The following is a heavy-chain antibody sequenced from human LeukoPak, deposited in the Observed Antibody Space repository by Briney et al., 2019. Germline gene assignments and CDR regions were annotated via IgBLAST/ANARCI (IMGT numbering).Heavy chain of an antibody. CDR2: IKQDGSEK. D-gene: IGHD2-2*01. CDR3: ARGCSSTSCPDDY. Sequence: GGSLRLSCAASGFTFSSYWMSWVRQAPGKGLEWVANIKQDGSEKYYVDSVKGRFTISRDNAKNSLYLQMNSLRAEDTAVYYCARGCSSTSCPDDYWGQGTLVTVSS. V-gene: IGHV3-7*01. J-gene: IGHJ4*02. CDR1: GFTFSSYW.